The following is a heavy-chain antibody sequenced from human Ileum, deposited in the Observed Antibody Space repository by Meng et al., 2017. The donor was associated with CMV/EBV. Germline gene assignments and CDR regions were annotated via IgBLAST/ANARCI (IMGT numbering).Heavy chain of an antibody. J-gene: IGHJ3*01. CDR3: ARDDSYDRSSGLDAFDV. CDR2: MYYSGSA. Sequence: SETLSLTCTVPGGSIRSGGYYWGWIRQSPGKGLEWIGSMYYSGSAYYSPSLKSRVTISVDTSKNQFSLNLSAVTAADTAVYYCARDDSYDRSSGLDAFDVWGQGTMVTVSS. D-gene: IGHD6-6*01. CDR1: GGSIRSGGYY. V-gene: IGHV4-39*07.